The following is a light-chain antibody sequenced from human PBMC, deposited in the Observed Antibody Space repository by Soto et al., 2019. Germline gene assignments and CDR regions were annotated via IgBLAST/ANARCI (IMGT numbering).Light chain of an antibody. CDR3: QSYDTSLSGSV. Sequence: QSVLTQPPSVSGAPGQRVTISCTGTSSNIGAGYDVHWYQHLPGTAPKLLIYGNSDRPSGVPDRFSGSKSGTSASLAITGLQAEDEADYYCQSYDTSLSGSVFGRGT. J-gene: IGLJ2*01. V-gene: IGLV1-40*01. CDR2: GNS. CDR1: SSNIGAGYD.